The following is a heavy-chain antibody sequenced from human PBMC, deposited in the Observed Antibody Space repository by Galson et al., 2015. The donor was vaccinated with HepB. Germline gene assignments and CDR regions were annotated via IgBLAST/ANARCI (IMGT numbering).Heavy chain of an antibody. CDR2: ISAYNGNT. Sequence: SVKVSCKASGYTFTSYGISWVRQAPGQGLEWMGWISAYNGNTNYAQKLQGRVTMTTDTSTSTAYMELRSLRSDDTAVYYCARVSNTMVRGVSPYMDVWGKGTTVTVSS. CDR1: GYTFTSYG. J-gene: IGHJ6*03. D-gene: IGHD3-10*01. V-gene: IGHV1-18*01. CDR3: ARVSNTMVRGVSPYMDV.